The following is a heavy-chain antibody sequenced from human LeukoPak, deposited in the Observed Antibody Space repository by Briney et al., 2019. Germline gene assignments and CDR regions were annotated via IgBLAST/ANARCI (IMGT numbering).Heavy chain of an antibody. J-gene: IGHJ6*03. V-gene: IGHV1-18*01. CDR2: ISAYNGNT. CDR1: GYTFTSYG. D-gene: IGHD6-19*01. Sequence: ASVKVSCKASGYTFTSYGISWVRQAPGQGLEWMGWISAYNGNTNYAQKLQGRVTMTTDTSTSTAYMELRSLRSDDTAVYYCARVSPYSSGWNYYYYYYMDVWGKGTTVTVSS. CDR3: ARVSPYSSGWNYYYYYYMDV.